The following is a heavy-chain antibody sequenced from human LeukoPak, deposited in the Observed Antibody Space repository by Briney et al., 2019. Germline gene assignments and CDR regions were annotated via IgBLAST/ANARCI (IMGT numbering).Heavy chain of an antibody. J-gene: IGHJ3*02. Sequence: PGGSLRLSCAASGFTFSSYAMSWVRQAPGEGLEWVSSITTSGGSTYYADSVKGRFTIARDNAKNTLYLQMNRLRDEDTAVYFCAKDSYVSGMYDGFDIWGQGTMVTVSS. D-gene: IGHD3-10*01. CDR3: AKDSYVSGMYDGFDI. CDR1: GFTFSSYA. CDR2: ITTSGGST. V-gene: IGHV3-23*01.